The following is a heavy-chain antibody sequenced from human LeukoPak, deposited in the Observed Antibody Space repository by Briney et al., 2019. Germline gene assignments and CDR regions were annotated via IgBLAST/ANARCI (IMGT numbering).Heavy chain of an antibody. CDR1: GYTFTSYG. Sequence: GASVKVSCKASGYTFTSYGISWVRQAPGQGLEWMGWISAYNGNTNYAQKLQGRVTMTTDTSTSTAYMELRSLRSDDTAVYYCARVVPAAILGYYYYGMDVWGQGTTVTVSS. V-gene: IGHV1-18*01. CDR2: ISAYNGNT. D-gene: IGHD2-2*01. CDR3: ARVVPAAILGYYYYGMDV. J-gene: IGHJ6*02.